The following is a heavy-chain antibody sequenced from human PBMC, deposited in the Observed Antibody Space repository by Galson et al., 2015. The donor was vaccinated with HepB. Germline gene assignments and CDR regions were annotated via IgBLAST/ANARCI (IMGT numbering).Heavy chain of an antibody. D-gene: IGHD5-18*01. CDR2: INPNSGGT. J-gene: IGHJ4*02. Sequence: SVKVSCKASGYTFTGYYMHWVRQAPGRGLEWMGWINPNSGGTNYAQKFQGWVTMTRDTSISTAYMELSRLRSDDTAVYYCARAGYSYGYGVFDYWGQGTLVTVSS. V-gene: IGHV1-2*04. CDR3: ARAGYSYGYGVFDY. CDR1: GYTFTGYY.